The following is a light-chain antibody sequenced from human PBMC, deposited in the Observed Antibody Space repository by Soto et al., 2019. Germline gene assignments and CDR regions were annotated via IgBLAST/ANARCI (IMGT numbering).Light chain of an antibody. CDR1: SRDVGGYNY. CDR2: EVS. V-gene: IGLV2-14*01. J-gene: IGLJ1*01. Sequence: QSALTQPASVSGSPGQSITISCTGTSRDVGGYNYVSWYQQHPGKAPKLMIYEVSNRPSGVSNRFSGSKSGNTVSLTISGLQAEDEADYYCSSYTSSSTYVFGTGTKVTVL. CDR3: SSYTSSSTYV.